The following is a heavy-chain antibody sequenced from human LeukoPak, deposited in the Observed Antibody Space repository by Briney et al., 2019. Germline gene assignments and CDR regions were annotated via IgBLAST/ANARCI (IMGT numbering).Heavy chain of an antibody. CDR3: AARRGSRRFFDY. Sequence: PGGSLRLSCAASGFTLSSYAMSWVRQAPGKGLEWVSAISGSGGSTYYADSVKGRFTISRDNSKNTLYLQMNSLRAEDTAVYYCAARRGSRRFFDYWGQGTLVTVSS. V-gene: IGHV3-23*01. D-gene: IGHD3-3*01. J-gene: IGHJ4*02. CDR1: GFTLSSYA. CDR2: ISGSGGST.